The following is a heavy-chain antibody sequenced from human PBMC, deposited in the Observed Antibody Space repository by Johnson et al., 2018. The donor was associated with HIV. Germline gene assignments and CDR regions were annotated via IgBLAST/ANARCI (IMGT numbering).Heavy chain of an antibody. CDR1: GFTLSRYD. Sequence: MLLVESGGGLVQPGGSLRLSCAASGFTLSRYDMHWVRQPTGKGLEWVSGIGTSGDTYSGSVKGRFTVSRENAKNFLYLQMNGLRAGDTAIYYCARRRSYDDAFDIWGRGTMVTVSS. J-gene: IGHJ3*02. V-gene: IGHV3-13*01. D-gene: IGHD3-10*01. CDR3: ARRRSYDDAFDI. CDR2: IGTSGDT.